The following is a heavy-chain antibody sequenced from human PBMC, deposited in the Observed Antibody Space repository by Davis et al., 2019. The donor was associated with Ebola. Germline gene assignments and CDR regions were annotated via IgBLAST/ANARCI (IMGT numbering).Heavy chain of an antibody. J-gene: IGHJ3*02. Sequence: PSETLSLTCTVSGGSISSSSYYWGWIRQPPGKGLEWIGSIYYSGSTYYNPSLKSRVTISVDTSKNQFSLKLSSVTAADTAVYYCARETGPYYDFWSGPAGAFDIWGQGTMVTVSS. CDR2: IYYSGST. CDR3: ARETGPYYDFWSGPAGAFDI. CDR1: GGSISSSSYY. V-gene: IGHV4-39*02. D-gene: IGHD3-3*01.